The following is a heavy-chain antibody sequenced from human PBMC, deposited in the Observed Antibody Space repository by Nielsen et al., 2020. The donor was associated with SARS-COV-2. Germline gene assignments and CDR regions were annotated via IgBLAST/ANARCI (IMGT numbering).Heavy chain of an antibody. D-gene: IGHD2-2*01. V-gene: IGHV1-69*13. CDR3: ARGGKYQLLI. J-gene: IGHJ4*02. Sequence: SVKVSCKASGGTFSSYGITWVRQAPGQGLEWMGGIIPVFGVPNYAQKFQGRVTITADESTSTAYMELSSLRSDDTAVYYCARGGKYQLLIWGQGTLVTVSS. CDR1: GGTFSSYG. CDR2: IIPVFGVP.